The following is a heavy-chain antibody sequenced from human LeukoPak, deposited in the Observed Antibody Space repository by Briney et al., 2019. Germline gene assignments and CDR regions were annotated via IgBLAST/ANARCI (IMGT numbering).Heavy chain of an antibody. D-gene: IGHD3-22*01. CDR2: ISYDGSNK. CDR3: ARGDYDSSGYTTS. J-gene: IGHJ5*02. V-gene: IGHV3-30*04. CDR1: GFTFSSYA. Sequence: PGGSLRLSCAASGFTFSSYAMHWVRQAPGKGLEWVAVISYDGSNKYYADSVKGRFTISRDNSKNTLYLQMNSLRAEDTAVYYCARGDYDSSGYTTSWGQGTLVTVSS.